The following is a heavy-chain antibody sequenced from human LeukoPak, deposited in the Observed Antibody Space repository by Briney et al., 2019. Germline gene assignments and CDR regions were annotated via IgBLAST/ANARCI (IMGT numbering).Heavy chain of an antibody. CDR2: IYSGGST. J-gene: IGHJ4*02. Sequence: PGGSLRLSCAASGFTVSSNYMSWVRQAPGKGLGWVSVIYSGGSTYYADSVKGRFTISGHNSKNTLYLQMNSLRAEDTAVYYCARAPEWLIFDYWGQGTLVTVSS. V-gene: IGHV3-53*04. D-gene: IGHD6-19*01. CDR3: ARAPEWLIFDY. CDR1: GFTVSSNY.